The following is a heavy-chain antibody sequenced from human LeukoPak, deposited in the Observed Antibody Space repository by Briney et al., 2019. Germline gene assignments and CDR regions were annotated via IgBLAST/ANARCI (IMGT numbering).Heavy chain of an antibody. Sequence: ASVKVSCNASGYTFTRHYMHWVRHAPGQGIEWMGVINPGGSWTSYAQKFQGRVSMTRDMSTSNDYMELSSLRSEDTAVYYCARDNSVGDTAWWFDPWGQGTLVTVSS. V-gene: IGHV1-46*01. CDR1: GYTFTRHY. CDR2: INPGGSWT. J-gene: IGHJ5*02. CDR3: ARDNSVGDTAWWFDP. D-gene: IGHD1-26*01.